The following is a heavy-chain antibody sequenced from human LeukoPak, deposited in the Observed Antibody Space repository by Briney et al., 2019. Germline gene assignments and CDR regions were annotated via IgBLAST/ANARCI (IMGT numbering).Heavy chain of an antibody. CDR3: AIWYCSGGRCYSNARTFDY. CDR2: INTNTGNP. D-gene: IGHD2-15*01. CDR1: GYTSTNYA. J-gene: IGHJ4*02. V-gene: IGHV7-4-1*02. Sequence: ASVKVSCKASGYTSTNYAMNWVREAPGQGLEWMGWINTNTGNPTYAQGLTGRFVFSLDTSVSTAYLQISSLKAEDTAVYYCAIWYCSGGRCYSNARTFDYWGQGTLVSVSS.